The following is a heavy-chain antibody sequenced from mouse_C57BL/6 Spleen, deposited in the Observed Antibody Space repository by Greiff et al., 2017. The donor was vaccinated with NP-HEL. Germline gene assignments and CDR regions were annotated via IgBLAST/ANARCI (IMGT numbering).Heavy chain of an antibody. D-gene: IGHD1-1*01. CDR1: GYTFTSYW. CDR3: ARSGKDYYGYFDY. Sequence: VQLQQPGAELVKPGASVKLSCKASGYTFTSYWMHWVKQRPGRGLEWSGRIDPNSGGTKYNEKFKSKATLTVDKPSSTAYMQLSSLTSEDSAVYYCARSGKDYYGYFDYWGQGTTLTVSS. CDR2: IDPNSGGT. V-gene: IGHV1-72*01. J-gene: IGHJ2*01.